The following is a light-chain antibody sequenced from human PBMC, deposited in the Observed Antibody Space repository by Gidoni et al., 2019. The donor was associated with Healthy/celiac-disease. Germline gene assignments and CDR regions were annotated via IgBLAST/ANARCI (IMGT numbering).Light chain of an antibody. J-gene: IGKJ2*03. CDR2: DAS. CDR3: QQSYSTPYS. CDR1: QSISSY. Sequence: LQLTQSPSSLSASVGDRVTITCRASQSISSYLNWYQQKPGKAPKLLIYDASSLQSGVPSRFSGSGSGTDVTLTIRSLQPEDFATYYCQQSYSTPYSFGQGTKLEIK. V-gene: IGKV1-39*01.